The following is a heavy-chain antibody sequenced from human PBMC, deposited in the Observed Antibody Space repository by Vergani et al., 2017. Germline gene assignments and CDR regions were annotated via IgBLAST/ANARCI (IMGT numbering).Heavy chain of an antibody. D-gene: IGHD3-22*01. CDR3: ARPNYYDSSGYYWELAY. J-gene: IGHJ4*02. Sequence: EVQLVESGGGLVQPGRSLRLSCAASGFTFDDYVMHWVRQAPGKGLEWVSGISWNSGSIGHADSVKGRFTISRDNAKNSLYLQMNSLRAEDTALYYCARPNYYDSSGYYWELAYWGQGTLVTVSS. CDR1: GFTFDDYV. V-gene: IGHV3-9*01. CDR2: ISWNSGSI.